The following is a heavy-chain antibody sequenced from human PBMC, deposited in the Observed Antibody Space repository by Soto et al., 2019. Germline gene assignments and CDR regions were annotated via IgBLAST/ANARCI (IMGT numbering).Heavy chain of an antibody. V-gene: IGHV3-74*01. CDR3: ARGIIVGARNAMDV. D-gene: IGHD1-26*01. J-gene: IGHJ6*02. CDR1: GFNLSSSW. CDR2: ISNDGAFT. Sequence: EVQLVESGGGLVQPGGSLRLSCAASGFNLSSSWMHWVRQAPGKGLVWVSRISNDGAFTYYADSVKGRFTISRDDAKNTVYVQMNRLRAEDTAVYYCARGIIVGARNAMDVWGQGTTVTVSS.